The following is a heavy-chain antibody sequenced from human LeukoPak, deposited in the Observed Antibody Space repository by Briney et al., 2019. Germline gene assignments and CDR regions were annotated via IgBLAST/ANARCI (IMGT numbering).Heavy chain of an antibody. CDR2: IYYSGST. V-gene: IGHV4-39*07. CDR3: ARTIAAAGITDY. CDR1: GGSISSSSYY. Sequence: PSETLSLTCTVSGGSISSSSYYWGWIRQPPGKGLEWIGSIYYSGSTYYNPSLKSRVTISVDTSKNQFSLKLSSVTAADTAVYYCARTIAAAGITDYWGQGTLVTVSS. J-gene: IGHJ4*02. D-gene: IGHD6-13*01.